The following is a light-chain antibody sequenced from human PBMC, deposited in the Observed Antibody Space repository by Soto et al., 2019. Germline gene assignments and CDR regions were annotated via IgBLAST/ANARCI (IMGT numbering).Light chain of an antibody. J-gene: IGLJ1*01. CDR1: SSDVGGYNS. CDR2: EVS. Sequence: QTVVTQPASVSGSPGQSITISCTGTSSDVGGYNSVSWYQQHPGKAPKLMIYEVSNRPSGVSNRFSGSKSGNTASLTISGLQAEDEADYYCSSYTSSSTLYVFGAGTKLTVL. CDR3: SSYTSSSTLYV. V-gene: IGLV2-14*01.